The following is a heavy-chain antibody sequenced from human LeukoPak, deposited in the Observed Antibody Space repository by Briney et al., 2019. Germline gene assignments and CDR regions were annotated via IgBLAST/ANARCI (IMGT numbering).Heavy chain of an antibody. CDR3: AKDLSSSGWYVDY. V-gene: IGHV3-9*01. Sequence: GGSLRLSCAASGFTFDDYAMHWVRQAPGKGLEWVSGISWNSGSIGYADSVKGRFTISRDNAKNSLYLRMNSLRAEDTALYYCAKDLSSSGWYVDYWGQGTLVTVSS. CDR1: GFTFDDYA. CDR2: ISWNSGSI. D-gene: IGHD6-19*01. J-gene: IGHJ4*02.